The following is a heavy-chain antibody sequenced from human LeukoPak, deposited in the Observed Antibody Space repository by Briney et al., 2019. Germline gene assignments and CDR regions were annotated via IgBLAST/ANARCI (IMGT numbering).Heavy chain of an antibody. Sequence: ASVKVSCKASGYTFTSYFMHWVRQAPGQGLEWMGIINPSGGSTNYAQKFQGRVTTTRDTSTSTVYMELSSLRSEDTAVYYCARAHYYDSSDYGGIEHWGQGTLVTVSS. CDR1: GYTFTSYF. CDR3: ARAHYYDSSDYGGIEH. J-gene: IGHJ1*01. CDR2: INPSGGST. D-gene: IGHD3-22*01. V-gene: IGHV1-46*01.